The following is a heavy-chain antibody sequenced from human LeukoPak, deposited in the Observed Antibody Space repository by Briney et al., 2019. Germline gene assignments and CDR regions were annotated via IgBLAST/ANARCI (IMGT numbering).Heavy chain of an antibody. Sequence: PSETLSLTCAVYGGSFSDYSWNWIRQSPGKGLEWIGEINQRGCTIYNPSLKGRVTISADTPRNQFSLRLTSVSAADTGIYYCATGVTKPDPDVVVPAVLRVAQAFDSWGQGSLVTVSS. D-gene: IGHD2-2*01. V-gene: IGHV4-34*01. CDR1: GGSFSDYS. CDR3: ATGVTKPDPDVVVPAVLRVAQAFDS. J-gene: IGHJ4*02. CDR2: INQRGCT.